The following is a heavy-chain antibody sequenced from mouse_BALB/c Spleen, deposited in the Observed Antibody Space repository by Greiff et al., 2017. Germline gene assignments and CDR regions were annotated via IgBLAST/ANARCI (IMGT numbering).Heavy chain of an antibody. CDR2: FNSNGGST. J-gene: IGHJ4*01. CDR1: GFTFSSYG. CDR3: AGNSYYYAMDY. D-gene: IGHD2-1*01. Sequence: EVQLMESGGGLVQPGGSLKLSCAASGFTFSSYGMSWVRQTPDKGLELVATFNSNGGSTYYPDSVKGRFTISRGNAKNTLYLQMSSLKSEDTAMYYCAGNSYYYAMDYWGQGTSVTVSS. V-gene: IGHV5-6-3*01.